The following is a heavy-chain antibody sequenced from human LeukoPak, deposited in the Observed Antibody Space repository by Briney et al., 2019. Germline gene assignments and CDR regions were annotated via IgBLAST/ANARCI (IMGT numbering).Heavy chain of an antibody. Sequence: AGSLTLSCAASGFTFSSYDMSWVRQAPGKGLEWVSDISNSGSTIYYTASVKGRFTISRDNAKNSLSLQMNSLTAEDTAVYYCARIGFYGDYVIGGWGKGALVTVSS. J-gene: IGHJ4*02. CDR3: ARIGFYGDYVIGG. D-gene: IGHD4-17*01. CDR1: GFTFSSYD. CDR2: ISNSGSTI. V-gene: IGHV3-48*03.